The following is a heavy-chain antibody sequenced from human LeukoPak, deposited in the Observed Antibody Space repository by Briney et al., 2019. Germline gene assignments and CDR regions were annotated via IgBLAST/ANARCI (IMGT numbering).Heavy chain of an antibody. CDR2: ISWDGGST. CDR1: GFTFDDYA. CDR3: AKDGTGIAVAGIDY. V-gene: IGHV3-43D*03. Sequence: GRSLRLSCAASGFTFDDYAMHWVRQAPGKGLEWVSLISWDGGSTYYADSVKGRFTISRDNSKNSLYLQMNSLRAEDTALYYCAKDGTGIAVAGIDYWGQGTLVTVSS. D-gene: IGHD6-19*01. J-gene: IGHJ4*02.